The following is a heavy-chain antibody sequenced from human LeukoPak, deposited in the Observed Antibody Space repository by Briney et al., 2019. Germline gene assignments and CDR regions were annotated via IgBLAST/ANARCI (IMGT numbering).Heavy chain of an antibody. Sequence: ASVKVSCKASGYTFTSYGISWVRQAPGQGLEWMGWISAYNGNTNYAQKFQGRVTMTRDTSISTAYMELSRLRSDDTAVYYCAREAYDYGDMGVTAFDIWGQGTMVTVSS. D-gene: IGHD4-17*01. V-gene: IGHV1-18*01. J-gene: IGHJ3*02. CDR1: GYTFTSYG. CDR2: ISAYNGNT. CDR3: AREAYDYGDMGVTAFDI.